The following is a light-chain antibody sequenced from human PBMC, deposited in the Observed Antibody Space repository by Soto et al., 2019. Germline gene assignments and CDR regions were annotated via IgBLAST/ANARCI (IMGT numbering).Light chain of an antibody. CDR2: DAS. Sequence: DIQMTQSPSTLSASVGDRVTITCRASQSISSWLAWYQQKPGKAPKLLIYDASSLESGVPSRFSGSGSGTEFTIPISILQPDDFAPYYCQQYNSYSPTFGGGTKVEIK. CDR1: QSISSW. V-gene: IGKV1-5*01. CDR3: QQYNSYSPT. J-gene: IGKJ4*01.